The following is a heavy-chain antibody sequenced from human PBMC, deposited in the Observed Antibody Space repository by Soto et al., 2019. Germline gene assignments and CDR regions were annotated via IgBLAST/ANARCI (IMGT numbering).Heavy chain of an antibody. J-gene: IGHJ5*01. CDR1: GGSISSSAFY. D-gene: IGHD5-12*01. Sequence: PSETLSLTCTVSGGSISSSAFYWSWVRQPPGKGLEWIGYIFHTGSSYYKPSLKSRVNISVDMSKNQFSLQVMNVTAADSALYYCARLRDGYNYFDSWGHGTLVTVSS. CDR3: ARLRDGYNYFDS. V-gene: IGHV4-30-4*01. CDR2: IFHTGSS.